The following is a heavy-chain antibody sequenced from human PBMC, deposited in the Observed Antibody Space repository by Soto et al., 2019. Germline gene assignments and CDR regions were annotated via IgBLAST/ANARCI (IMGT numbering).Heavy chain of an antibody. J-gene: IGHJ4*02. CDR3: ARSSQSSGTTFDY. Sequence: QVQLQESGPGLVKPSQTLSLTCTVSGGSISSGGYYWSWIRQHPGKGLEWIGYIYYSGSTYYNPSRKSRAIISVDTSTNQFSLKLSSVTAAATAVYYRARSSQSSGTTFDYWGPRTLVTVSS. CDR2: IYYSGST. D-gene: IGHD3-10*01. CDR1: GGSISSGGYY. V-gene: IGHV4-31*03.